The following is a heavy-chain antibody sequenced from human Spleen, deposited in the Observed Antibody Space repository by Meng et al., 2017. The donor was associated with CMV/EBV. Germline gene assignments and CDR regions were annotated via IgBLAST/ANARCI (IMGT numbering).Heavy chain of an antibody. Sequence: ETLSLTCAASGFTFSSYWMSWVRQAPGKGLEWVANIKQDGSEKYYVDSVKGRFTISRDNAKNSLYLQMNSLRAEDTAAYYCARDYSNYEGYWGQGTLVTVSS. D-gene: IGHD4-11*01. CDR2: IKQDGSEK. CDR1: GFTFSSYW. V-gene: IGHV3-7*01. CDR3: ARDYSNYEGY. J-gene: IGHJ4*02.